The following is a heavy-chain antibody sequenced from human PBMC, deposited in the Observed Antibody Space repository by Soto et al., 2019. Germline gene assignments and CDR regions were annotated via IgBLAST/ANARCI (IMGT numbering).Heavy chain of an antibody. CDR1: GFTFSSYA. CDR2: ISGSGGST. CDR3: AYSSTPFDY. Sequence: WGSLRLSCVASGFTFSSYAMSWVRQAPGKGLEWVSAISGSGGSTYYVDSVKGRFTISRDNSKNTLYLQMNSLRAEDTAVYYCAYSSTPFDYWGQGTLVTVSS. D-gene: IGHD6-13*01. J-gene: IGHJ4*02. V-gene: IGHV3-23*01.